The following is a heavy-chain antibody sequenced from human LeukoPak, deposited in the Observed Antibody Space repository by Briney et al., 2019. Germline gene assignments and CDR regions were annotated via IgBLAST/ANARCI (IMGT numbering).Heavy chain of an antibody. Sequence: GGSLRLSCAASGFTFDDYAMHWVRQAPGKGLEWVSGITWNSGNIAQADSVKGRFTISRDNAKNSLHLQMDSLRPEDTALYYCAKSRGYHGSGRGPLDYWGQGTLVTASS. J-gene: IGHJ4*02. D-gene: IGHD3-10*01. V-gene: IGHV3-9*01. CDR2: ITWNSGNI. CDR1: GFTFDDYA. CDR3: AKSRGYHGSGRGPLDY.